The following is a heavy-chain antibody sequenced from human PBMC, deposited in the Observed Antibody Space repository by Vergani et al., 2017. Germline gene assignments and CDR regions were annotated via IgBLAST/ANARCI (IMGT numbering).Heavy chain of an antibody. D-gene: IGHD4-17*01. J-gene: IGHJ4*02. Sequence: EVQLVESGGGLVKPGGSLRLSCAVSGFTFSSYSMNWVRQAPGKGLEWVSSISSSSSYIYYADSVKGRFTISRDNAKNSLYLQMNSLRAEDTAVYYCARDLNYGDCVTFGYGYWGQGTLVTVSS. CDR1: GFTFSSYS. V-gene: IGHV3-21*01. CDR2: ISSSSSYI. CDR3: ARDLNYGDCVTFGYGY.